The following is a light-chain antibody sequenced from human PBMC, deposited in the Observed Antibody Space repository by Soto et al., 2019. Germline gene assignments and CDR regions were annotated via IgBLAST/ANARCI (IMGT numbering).Light chain of an antibody. V-gene: IGKV4-1*01. CDR3: QQYYSTPEGIT. J-gene: IGKJ3*01. Sequence: DIVLTQSPDSLAVSLGERATINCKSSQSVLYSSNNKNYLAWYQQKPGQPPKLLIYWASTRESGVPDRFSGSGSGTDFTLTISSLQAEDVAVYYCQQYYSTPEGITFGPGTKVDIK. CDR1: QSVLYSSNNKNY. CDR2: WAS.